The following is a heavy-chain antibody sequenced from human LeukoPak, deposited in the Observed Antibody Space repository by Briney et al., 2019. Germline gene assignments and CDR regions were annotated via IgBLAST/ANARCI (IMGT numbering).Heavy chain of an antibody. Sequence: GGSLRLSCEGSAFIFSGHWMNWVRQAPGKGLEWVAVISYDGNSKYYADSVKGRFTISRDNSKNTLYLQMNSLRAEDTAVYYCAKGGGYSYGTAFCDIWGQGTMVTVSS. D-gene: IGHD5-18*01. J-gene: IGHJ3*02. CDR2: ISYDGNSK. CDR1: AFIFSGHW. V-gene: IGHV3-30*18. CDR3: AKGGGYSYGTAFCDI.